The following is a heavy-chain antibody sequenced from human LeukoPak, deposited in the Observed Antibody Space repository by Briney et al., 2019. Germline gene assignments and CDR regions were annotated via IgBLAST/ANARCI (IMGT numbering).Heavy chain of an antibody. V-gene: IGHV3-23*01. D-gene: IGHD1-26*01. Sequence: GGSLRLSCAASGFTFSSYAMSWVRQAPGKGLEWVLGISGSDDSTYNADSVKGRFTISRDNSKNTLYLQMNSLRAEDTAVYYCAKLEGGELRYPTTFDYWGQGTLVTVSS. CDR1: GFTFSSYA. CDR3: AKLEGGELRYPTTFDY. J-gene: IGHJ4*02. CDR2: ISGSDDST.